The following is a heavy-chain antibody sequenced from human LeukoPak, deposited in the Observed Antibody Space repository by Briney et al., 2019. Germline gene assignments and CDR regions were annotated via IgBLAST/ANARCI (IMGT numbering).Heavy chain of an antibody. V-gene: IGHV1-2*06. J-gene: IGHJ5*02. CDR2: INPNSGGT. D-gene: IGHD3-10*01. CDR1: GYTFTCYY. Sequence: ASVKVSCKASGYTFTCYYMHWVRQAHGQGLEWMGRINPNSGGTNYAQKFQGRVTMTRDTSISTAYMELSRLRSDDTAVYYCARLGIAGSWFDPWGQGTLVTVSS. CDR3: ARLGIAGSWFDP.